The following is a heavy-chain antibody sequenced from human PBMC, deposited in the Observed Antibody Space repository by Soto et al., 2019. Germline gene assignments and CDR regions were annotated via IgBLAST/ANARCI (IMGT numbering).Heavy chain of an antibody. Sequence: GGSLRLSCAASGFTFSYHALNWVRQAPGKGLEWVAVISYDGDNKYIAESVKGRFTISRDNSKNTVSLQMNSLRAEDTAMYFCARGTTTSAFSAMDVWGKGTTVTVSS. D-gene: IGHD1-1*01. CDR1: GFTFSYHA. CDR3: ARGTTTSAFSAMDV. V-gene: IGHV3-30-3*01. J-gene: IGHJ6*04. CDR2: ISYDGDNK.